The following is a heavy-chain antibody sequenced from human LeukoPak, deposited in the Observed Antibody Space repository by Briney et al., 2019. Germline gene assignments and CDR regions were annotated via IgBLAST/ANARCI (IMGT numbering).Heavy chain of an antibody. CDR1: GFTFDDYG. D-gene: IGHD5-18*01. CDR3: ARESDSGYSYGDY. CDR2: ISSSSSYI. Sequence: GGSLRLSCAASGFTFDDYGMSWVRQAPGKGLEWVSSISSSSSYIYYADSVKGRFTISRDNAKNSLYLQMNSLRAEDTAVYYCARESDSGYSYGDYWGQGTLVTVSS. J-gene: IGHJ4*02. V-gene: IGHV3-21*01.